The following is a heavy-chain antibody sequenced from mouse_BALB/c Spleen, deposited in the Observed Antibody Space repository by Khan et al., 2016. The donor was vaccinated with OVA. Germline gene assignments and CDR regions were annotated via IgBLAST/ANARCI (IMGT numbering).Heavy chain of an antibody. CDR1: GYTFTTYW. Sequence: QVQLQQSGTELAKPGASVKMSCKASGYTFTTYWMHWVKQRPGQGLEWIGYINPTSGYTDYNEKFKDKATLSADKSSSPAYMPLRSLTSEDSAVYYCARDRSDYWGQGTTLTVSS. CDR2: INPTSGYT. J-gene: IGHJ2*01. V-gene: IGHV1-7*01. CDR3: ARDRSDY.